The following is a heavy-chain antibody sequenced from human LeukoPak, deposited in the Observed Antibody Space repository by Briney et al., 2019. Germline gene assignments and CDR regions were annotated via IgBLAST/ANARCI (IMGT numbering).Heavy chain of an antibody. J-gene: IGHJ4*02. V-gene: IGHV3-21*01. CDR1: GFTFSSYS. Sequence: PGGSLRLSCAASGFTFSSYSMNWVRQAPGKGLEWVSSISSSSSYIYYADSVKGRFTISSDNAKNSLYLQMNSLRAEDTAVYYCARDLRHYYDSSGYFSWGQGTLVTVSS. D-gene: IGHD3-22*01. CDR3: ARDLRHYYDSSGYFS. CDR2: ISSSSSYI.